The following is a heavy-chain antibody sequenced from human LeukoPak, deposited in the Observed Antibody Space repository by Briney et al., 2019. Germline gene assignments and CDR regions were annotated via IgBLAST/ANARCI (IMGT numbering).Heavy chain of an antibody. CDR2: ISYDGSNK. J-gene: IGHJ4*02. V-gene: IGHV3-30*18. D-gene: IGHD4-17*01. CDR1: GFTFSSYG. CDR3: AKDSTVTTSGYFDY. Sequence: GGSLRLSCAASGFTFSSYGMHWVRQAPGKGLEWVAVISYDGSNKYYADSVKGRFTISRDNSKNTLYLQMNSLRAEDTAVYYCAKDSTVTTSGYFDYWGQGTLVTVSS.